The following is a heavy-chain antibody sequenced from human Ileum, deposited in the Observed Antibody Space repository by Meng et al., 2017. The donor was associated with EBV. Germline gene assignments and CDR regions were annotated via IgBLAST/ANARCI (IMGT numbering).Heavy chain of an antibody. D-gene: IGHD4-17*01. J-gene: IGHJ4*02. V-gene: IGHV4-4*02. CDR2: IYHSGST. CDR1: GDSISSNNW. Sequence: GQLPEAGAGLVKPSGSLSLTCAVSGDSISSNNWWSSVRQPPGKGLELIGEIYHSGSTNYNPSFKSRVTMSVDKSKNQISLNLSSVTAADTAVYYCASGRDYAWHSWGRGTLVTVSS. CDR3: ASGRDYAWHS.